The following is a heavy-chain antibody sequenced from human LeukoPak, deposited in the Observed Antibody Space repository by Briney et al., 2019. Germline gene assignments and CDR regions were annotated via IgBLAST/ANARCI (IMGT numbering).Heavy chain of an antibody. V-gene: IGHV1-18*01. CDR1: GYTFTNYG. J-gene: IGHJ4*02. D-gene: IGHD6-19*01. CDR3: ARDPPHSSGPTSPCFEY. CDR2: VSAYSGNA. Sequence: SVKVSCKASGYTFTNYGISWVRQAPGQGLEWMGWVSAYSGNANYAQKLQGRVTMTTDTSTNTAYMELRSLRSDDTAVYYCARDPPHSSGPTSPCFEYWGQGTLVTVSS.